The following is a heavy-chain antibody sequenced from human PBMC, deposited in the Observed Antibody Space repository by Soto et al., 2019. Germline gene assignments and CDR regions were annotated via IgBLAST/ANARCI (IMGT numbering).Heavy chain of an antibody. V-gene: IGHV4-59*08. CDR1: SGSITPYY. Sequence: QVQLQESGPGLVKPSETLSLTCTVSSGSITPYYWGWIRQSPGKELGFIGYIFYAGNTNYNPSFKSRVIISLDASKNQFSLKLSSVSVADTAVYYCARLAHGDHFDYWGQGTLITVSS. J-gene: IGHJ4*02. CDR3: ARLAHGDHFDY. D-gene: IGHD4-17*01. CDR2: IFYAGNT.